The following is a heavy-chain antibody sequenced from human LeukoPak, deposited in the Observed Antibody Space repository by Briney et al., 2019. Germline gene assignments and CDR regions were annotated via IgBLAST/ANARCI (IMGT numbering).Heavy chain of an antibody. D-gene: IGHD2-2*01. V-gene: IGHV1-2*02. CDR3: ARRLTTSQDLDY. Sequence: ASVKVSCKASGYTFTGHYMYWVRQAPGQGVERMGWIKPNSGDTNYAQKFQGRVTMTRDTSISTAYMDLNRLTSDDTAVYYCARRLTTSQDLDYWGQGTLVTVSS. CDR2: IKPNSGDT. J-gene: IGHJ4*02. CDR1: GYTFTGHY.